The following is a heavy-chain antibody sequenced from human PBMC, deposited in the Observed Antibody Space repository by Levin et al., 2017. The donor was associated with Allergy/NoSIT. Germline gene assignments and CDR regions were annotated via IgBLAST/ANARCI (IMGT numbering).Heavy chain of an antibody. CDR2: ISYSGNT. Sequence: RTSETLSLTCTVSGGSISSNSYYWSWIRQPPGKGLEWIGSISYSGNTYYNPSLQSRVTISVDTSKNQFSLKLSSVTAADTAVYFCARHPGVDFVLVADPLDYWGQGSLVTVSS. D-gene: IGHD2-21*02. V-gene: IGHV4-39*01. J-gene: IGHJ4*02. CDR1: GGSISSNSYY. CDR3: ARHPGVDFVLVADPLDY.